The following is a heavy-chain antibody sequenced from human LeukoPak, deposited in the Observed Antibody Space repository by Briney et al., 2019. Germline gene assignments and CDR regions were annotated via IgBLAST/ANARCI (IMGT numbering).Heavy chain of an antibody. CDR2: ISAYNGNT. J-gene: IGHJ3*02. D-gene: IGHD2-2*01. Sequence: ASVKVSCKASGYTFTSYYMHWVRQAPGQGLEWMGWISAYNGNTNYAQKLQGRVTMTTDTSTSTAYMELRSLRSDDTAVYYCARDGPVPAAMSDAFDIWGQGTMVTVSS. CDR1: GYTFTSYY. V-gene: IGHV1-18*04. CDR3: ARDGPVPAAMSDAFDI.